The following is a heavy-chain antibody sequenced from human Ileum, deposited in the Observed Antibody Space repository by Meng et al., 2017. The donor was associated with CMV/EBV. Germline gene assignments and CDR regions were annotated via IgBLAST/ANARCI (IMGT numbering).Heavy chain of an antibody. V-gene: IGHV4-31*03. CDR2: IYYSGST. CDR1: GGSMSSGGYC. CDR3: ARGGYDFWSAL. Sequence: CTVSGGSMSSGGYCWSWIRQRTGKGLEWIRYIYYSGSTYYNPSLKSRVTISVDTSKNQFSLKLSSVTAANTAVYYCARGGYDFWSALWGQGTLVTVSS. D-gene: IGHD3-3*01. J-gene: IGHJ4*02.